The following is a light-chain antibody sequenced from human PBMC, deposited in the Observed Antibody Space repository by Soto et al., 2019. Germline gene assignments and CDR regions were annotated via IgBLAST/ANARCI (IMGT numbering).Light chain of an antibody. Sequence: EIVLMQSPAILSVSPGERATLSCRASQSISRSLARYQQKPGQAPRLLISDASTRATGIPARFSGSGSGTEFTLTISSLQSEDFALYYCHQYNSWPPGTFGQGTKVEIK. CDR3: HQYNSWPPGT. V-gene: IGKV3-15*01. J-gene: IGKJ2*01. CDR1: QSISRS. CDR2: DAS.